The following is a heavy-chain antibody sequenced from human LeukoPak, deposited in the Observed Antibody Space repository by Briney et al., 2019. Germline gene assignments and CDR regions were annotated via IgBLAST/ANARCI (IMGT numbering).Heavy chain of an antibody. CDR2: IYYSGNT. V-gene: IGHV4-61*08. CDR1: GGSVSSGVYY. Sequence: PETLSLTCTVSGGSVSSGVYYWSWIRQPPGKGLEWIGYIYYSGNTNYNPSLKSRVTISLDTSKNQFSLKVSSVTAADTAVYYCARGDILTGCGDYWGQGALVTVSS. CDR3: ARGDILTGCGDY. D-gene: IGHD3-9*01. J-gene: IGHJ4*02.